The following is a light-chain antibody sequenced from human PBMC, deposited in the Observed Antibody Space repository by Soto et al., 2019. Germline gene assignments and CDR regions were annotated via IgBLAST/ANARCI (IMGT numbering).Light chain of an antibody. CDR2: SDN. CDR3: ASWDASLNGYV. Sequence: QSVVTQPPSASGTPGQRVTISCSGSSSNIGSNTVNWYQQLTGTAPKLLIYSDNQRPSGVPDRFSGSKSGTSASLAISGLQSEDEADYYCASWDASLNGYVFGTGTKLTVL. J-gene: IGLJ1*01. V-gene: IGLV1-44*01. CDR1: SSNIGSNT.